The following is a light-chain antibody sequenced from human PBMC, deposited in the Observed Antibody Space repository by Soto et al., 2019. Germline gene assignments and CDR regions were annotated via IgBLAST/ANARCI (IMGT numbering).Light chain of an antibody. Sequence: QSVLTQPPSASGTPGQRVTISCSGSSSNIGSNTVNWYQQLPGTAPKLLIYSNNPRPSGVPARFSGSKSGCSASLAISGLQSEDEADYYCAAWDDSLNGFYVFGTGTKVTVL. CDR1: SSNIGSNT. CDR3: AAWDDSLNGFYV. CDR2: SNN. V-gene: IGLV1-44*01. J-gene: IGLJ1*01.